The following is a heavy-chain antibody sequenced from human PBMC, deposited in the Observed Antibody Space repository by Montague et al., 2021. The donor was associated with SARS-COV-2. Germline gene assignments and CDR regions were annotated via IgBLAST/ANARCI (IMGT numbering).Heavy chain of an antibody. CDR2: INHSGNT. CDR1: GGSFSGYC. Sequence: SETLSLTCAVHGGSFSGYCWTWIRQPPGKGLEWIGDINHSGNTNYNPSLKSRLTMSVDTSKNQFSLNLNSVTAADTAVYYCARTLRHQLPHTSAQPFDPWGQGTLVTVSS. D-gene: IGHD4-23*01. J-gene: IGHJ5*01. CDR3: ARTLRHQLPHTSAQPFDP. V-gene: IGHV4-34*01.